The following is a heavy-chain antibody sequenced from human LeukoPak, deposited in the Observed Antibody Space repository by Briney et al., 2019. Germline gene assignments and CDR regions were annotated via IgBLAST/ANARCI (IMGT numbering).Heavy chain of an antibody. CDR1: GGSVSGYY. D-gene: IGHD6-13*01. V-gene: IGHV4-34*01. CDR3: ARGLLPPLIAAADSASGNDAFDI. J-gene: IGHJ3*02. CDR2: INHSGST. Sequence: PSETLSLTCAVYGGSVSGYYWSWIRQPPGKGLEWIGEINHSGSTNYNPSLKSRVTISVDTSKNQFSLELSSVTAADTAVYYCARGLLPPLIAAADSASGNDAFDIWGQGTMVTVSS.